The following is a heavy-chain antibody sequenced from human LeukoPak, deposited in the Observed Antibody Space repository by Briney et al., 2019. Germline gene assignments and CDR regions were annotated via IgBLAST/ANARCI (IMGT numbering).Heavy chain of an antibody. D-gene: IGHD3-22*01. CDR1: DVSISSSTYY. CDR3: ARDRPPYYYDSSGYPVNDAFDI. V-gene: IGHV4-39*07. CDR2: IYYSGIT. Sequence: PSETLSLTCTVSDVSISSSTYYWGWIRQPPGKGLEWIGTIYYSGITYYNPSLRSRVTISVDTSKNQFSLKLRSLTAADTAVYYCARDRPPYYYDSSGYPVNDAFDIWGQGTMVTVSS. J-gene: IGHJ3*02.